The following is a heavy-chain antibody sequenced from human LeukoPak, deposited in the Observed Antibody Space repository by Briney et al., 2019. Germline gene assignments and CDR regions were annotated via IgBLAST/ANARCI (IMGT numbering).Heavy chain of an antibody. Sequence: SQCLSLTCTISGGSISTYYWTWIRQPAGKGLEWIGRIPSLGDTDYNPSLQSRVTMSVDSSKTEFSLKLSSMTAADTAVYYGAREGRSASDGYWGQGTLVTVSS. CDR3: AREGRSASDGY. D-gene: IGHD2-21*02. J-gene: IGHJ4*02. CDR1: GGSISTYY. CDR2: IPSLGDT. V-gene: IGHV4-4*07.